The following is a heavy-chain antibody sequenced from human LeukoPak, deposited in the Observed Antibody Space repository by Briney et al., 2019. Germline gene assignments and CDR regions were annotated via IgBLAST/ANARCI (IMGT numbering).Heavy chain of an antibody. V-gene: IGHV3-30-3*01. CDR2: ISYDGSNK. Sequence: GGSLRLSCAASGFTFSNGWMSWVRQAPGKGLEWVAVISYDGSNKYYADSVKGRFTISRDNSKNTLYLQMNSLRAEDTAVYYCARATGYYDSSGYFDYWGQGTLVTVSS. CDR1: GFTFSNGW. CDR3: ARATGYYDSSGYFDY. J-gene: IGHJ4*02. D-gene: IGHD3-22*01.